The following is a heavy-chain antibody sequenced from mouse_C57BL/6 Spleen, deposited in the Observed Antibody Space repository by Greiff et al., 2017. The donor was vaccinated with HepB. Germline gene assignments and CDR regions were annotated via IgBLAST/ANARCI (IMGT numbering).Heavy chain of an antibody. J-gene: IGHJ4*01. V-gene: IGHV1-81*01. CDR2: IYPRSGNT. CDR3: ALTTVKRYSMDY. CDR1: GYTFTSYG. D-gene: IGHD1-1*01. Sequence: QVHVKQSGAELARPGASVKLSCKASGYTFTSYGISWVKQRTGQGLEWIGEIYPRSGNTYYNEKFKGKATLTADKSSSTAYMELRSLTSEDSAVYFCALTTVKRYSMDYWGQGTSVTVSS.